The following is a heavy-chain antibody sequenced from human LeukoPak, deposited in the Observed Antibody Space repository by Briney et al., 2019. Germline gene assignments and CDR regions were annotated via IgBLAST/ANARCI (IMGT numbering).Heavy chain of an antibody. V-gene: IGHV3-30*02. Sequence: PGGSLRLSCAASGFTFSSYGMHWVRQAPGKGLEWVAFIRYDGSNKYYADSVKGRFAISRDNSKNTLYLQMNSLRAEDTAVYYCAKDEGYSSGGSCFDYWGQGTLVTVSS. CDR2: IRYDGSNK. J-gene: IGHJ4*02. D-gene: IGHD2-15*01. CDR1: GFTFSSYG. CDR3: AKDEGYSSGGSCFDY.